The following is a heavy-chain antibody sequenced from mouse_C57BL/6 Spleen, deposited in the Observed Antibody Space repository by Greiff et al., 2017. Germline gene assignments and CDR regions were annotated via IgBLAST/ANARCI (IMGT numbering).Heavy chain of an antibody. V-gene: IGHV3-6*01. Sequence: EVLLVESGPGLVKPSQSLSLTCSVTGYSITSGYYWNWIRQFPGNKLEWMGYISYDGSNNYNPSLKNRISITRDTSKNQFFLKLNSVTTEDTATYCCARELGSMDYWGQGTSVTVSS. CDR1: GYSITSGYY. CDR2: ISYDGSN. CDR3: ARELGSMDY. J-gene: IGHJ4*01. D-gene: IGHD4-1*01.